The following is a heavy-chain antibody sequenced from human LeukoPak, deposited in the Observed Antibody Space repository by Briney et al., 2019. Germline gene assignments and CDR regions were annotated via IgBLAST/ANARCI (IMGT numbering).Heavy chain of an antibody. V-gene: IGHV1-18*01. J-gene: IGHJ4*02. D-gene: IGHD3-22*01. CDR1: GYTFTSYG. Sequence: GASVKVSCKASGYTFTSYGISWVRQAPGQGLEWMVWISAYSGNTNYAQKLQGRVTMITDTSTSAAYMELRSLRSDDTAVYYCARVPNYYDSSGYYFFDYWGQGTLVTVSS. CDR2: ISAYSGNT. CDR3: ARVPNYYDSSGYYFFDY.